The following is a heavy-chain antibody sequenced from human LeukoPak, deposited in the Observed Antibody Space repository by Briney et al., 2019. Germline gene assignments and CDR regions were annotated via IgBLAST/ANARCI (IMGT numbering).Heavy chain of an antibody. CDR1: GYTFTGYY. V-gene: IGHV1-2*06. CDR2: INPNSGGT. D-gene: IGHD2-2*01. CDR3: ARRYCSSTSCYYYFDY. J-gene: IGHJ4*02. Sequence: GASVKVSCTASGYTFTGYYMHWVRQAPGQGLEWMGRINPNSGGTNYAQKFQGRVTMTRDTSISTAYMELSRLRSDDTAVYYCARRYCSSTSCYYYFDYWGQGTLVTVSS.